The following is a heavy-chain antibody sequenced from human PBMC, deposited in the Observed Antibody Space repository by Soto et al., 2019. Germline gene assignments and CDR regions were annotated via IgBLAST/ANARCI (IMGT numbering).Heavy chain of an antibody. Sequence: PGGSLRLSCAASGFTFSSYAMSWVRQAPGKGLEWVSAISVSGGSTYYADSVKGRFTISRDNSKNTLYLQMNSLRAEDTAVYYCAKDPPRHFFDRYCSGGSCYSGAPSYGMDVWGQGTTVTVSS. J-gene: IGHJ6*02. CDR3: AKDPPRHFFDRYCSGGSCYSGAPSYGMDV. D-gene: IGHD2-15*01. V-gene: IGHV3-23*01. CDR2: ISVSGGST. CDR1: GFTFSSYA.